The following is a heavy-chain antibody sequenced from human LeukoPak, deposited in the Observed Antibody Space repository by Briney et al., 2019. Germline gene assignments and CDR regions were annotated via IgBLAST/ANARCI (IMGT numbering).Heavy chain of an antibody. CDR3: AKDREVGFGEQDSGMDV. J-gene: IGHJ6*02. CDR2: ISWNSGSI. Sequence: GRSLRLSCAASGFTFGDYALHWVRQFPGKGLEWVSGISWNSGSIGYADSVKGRFTISRDNAKNTLYLQMNSLRAEDTAVYYCAKDREVGFGEQDSGMDVWGQGTTVTVSS. V-gene: IGHV3-9*01. D-gene: IGHD3-10*01. CDR1: GFTFGDYA.